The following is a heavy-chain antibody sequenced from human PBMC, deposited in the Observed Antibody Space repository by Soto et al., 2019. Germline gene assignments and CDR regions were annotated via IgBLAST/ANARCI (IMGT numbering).Heavy chain of an antibody. Sequence: PSETLSLTCTVSGGSVSRSPYFWGWIRQPPGQGLEWIGSISYGGTTFSNPSLQNRVVISLDTSKNHFSLKLTSVTAADTAVYYCARGVYCSSTSCYWGMDVWGQGTTVT. J-gene: IGHJ6*02. CDR3: ARGVYCSSTSCYWGMDV. V-gene: IGHV4-39*02. CDR2: ISYGGTT. CDR1: GGSVSRSPYF. D-gene: IGHD2-2*01.